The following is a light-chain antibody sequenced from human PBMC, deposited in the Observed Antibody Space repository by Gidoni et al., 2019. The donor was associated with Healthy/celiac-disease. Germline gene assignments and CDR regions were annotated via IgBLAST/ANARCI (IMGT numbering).Light chain of an antibody. J-gene: IGLJ2*01. CDR2: EGS. CDR3: CSYAGSKDVV. CDR1: SSEVGSYNL. Sequence: QSALTQPASVSGSPGQSITISCTGTSSEVGSYNLVSWYQQHPGKAPKLMIYEGSKRPSGVSNRFSGSKSGNTASLTISGLQAEDEADYYCCSYAGSKDVVFGGGTKLTVL. V-gene: IGLV2-23*01.